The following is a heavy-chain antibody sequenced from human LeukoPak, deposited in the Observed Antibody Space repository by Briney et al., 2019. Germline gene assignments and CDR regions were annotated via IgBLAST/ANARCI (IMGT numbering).Heavy chain of an antibody. Sequence: ASVKVSCKASGYTFTGYYMHWVRQAPGQGLEWMGRINPNSGGTNYAQKFQGRVTMTRDTSISTAYMELSRLRSDDTAVYYCARLSDSSGHYPHRYFDYWGQGTLVTVSS. CDR3: ARLSDSSGHYPHRYFDY. D-gene: IGHD3-22*01. J-gene: IGHJ4*02. CDR1: GYTFTGYY. V-gene: IGHV1-2*06. CDR2: INPNSGGT.